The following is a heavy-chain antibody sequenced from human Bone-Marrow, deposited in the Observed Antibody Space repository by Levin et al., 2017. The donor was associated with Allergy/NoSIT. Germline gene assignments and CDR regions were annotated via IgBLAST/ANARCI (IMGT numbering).Heavy chain of an antibody. V-gene: IGHV5-51*01. CDR1: GYNFNVYW. CDR3: ARTAVSGGALPREFDY. J-gene: IGHJ4*02. Sequence: TGESLKISCKGTGYNFNVYWIAWMRQMPGKGLESMGIVYPGDSDTRYSPSFQGQVTISADESISTAYLQWSSLKASDTAMYFCARTAVSGGALPREFDYWGQGTLVTVSS. D-gene: IGHD3-16*01. CDR2: VYPGDSDT.